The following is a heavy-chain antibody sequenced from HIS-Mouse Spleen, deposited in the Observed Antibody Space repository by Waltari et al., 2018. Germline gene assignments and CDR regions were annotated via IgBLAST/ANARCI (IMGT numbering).Heavy chain of an antibody. CDR3: ARRYSGYDLGY. D-gene: IGHD5-12*01. CDR1: GFPFSSYA. Sequence: QVQLVESGGGVVKPGRSLRLSWAASGFPFSSYAMHWVRQAPGKGLEWVAVISYDGSNKYYADSVKGRFTISRDNSKNTLYLQMNSLRAEDTAVYYCARRYSGYDLGYWGQGTLVTVSS. J-gene: IGHJ4*02. V-gene: IGHV3-30*04. CDR2: ISYDGSNK.